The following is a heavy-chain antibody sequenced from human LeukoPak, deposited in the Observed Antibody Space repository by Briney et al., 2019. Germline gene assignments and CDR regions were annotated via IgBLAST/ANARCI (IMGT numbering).Heavy chain of an antibody. V-gene: IGHV4-34*01. CDR3: ARGRSGYYSRGGELDY. D-gene: IGHD3-22*01. J-gene: IGHJ4*02. CDR2: INHSGGT. Sequence: NASETLSLTCAVYGGSFSGYYWSWIRQPPGKGLEWIGEINHSGGTNYNPSLKSRVTISVDTSKNQFSLKLSSVTAADTAVYYCARGRSGYYSRGGELDYWGQGTLVTVSS. CDR1: GGSFSGYY.